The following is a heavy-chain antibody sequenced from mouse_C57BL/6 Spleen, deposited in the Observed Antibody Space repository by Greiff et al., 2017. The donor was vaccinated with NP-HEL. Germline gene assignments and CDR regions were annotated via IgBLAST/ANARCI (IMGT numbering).Heavy chain of an antibody. Sequence: VQLQQSGAELVKPGASVKISCKASGYAFSSYWMNWVKQRPGKGLEWIGQIYPGDGDTNYNGKFKGKATLTADKSSSTAYMQLSSLTSEDSAVYFCARLSYYGSSYVFFDYWGQGTTLTVSS. CDR3: ARLSYYGSSYVFFDY. CDR2: IYPGDGDT. CDR1: GYAFSSYW. D-gene: IGHD1-1*01. J-gene: IGHJ2*01. V-gene: IGHV1-80*01.